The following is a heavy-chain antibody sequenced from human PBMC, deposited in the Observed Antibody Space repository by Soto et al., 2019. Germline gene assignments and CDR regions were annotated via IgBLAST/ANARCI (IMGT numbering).Heavy chain of an antibody. V-gene: IGHV4-34*01. Sequence: QVQLQQWGAGLLKPSETLSLTCAVYGGSFSGYYWSWIRQPPGKGLEWIGEINHSGSTNYNPSLKSRITISVDTSKNQFSLTLSSVTAADTAVYYCARASNKRGNSYGPDYWGQGPLFTVSS. CDR1: GGSFSGYY. D-gene: IGHD5-18*01. CDR2: INHSGST. CDR3: ARASNKRGNSYGPDY. J-gene: IGHJ4*02.